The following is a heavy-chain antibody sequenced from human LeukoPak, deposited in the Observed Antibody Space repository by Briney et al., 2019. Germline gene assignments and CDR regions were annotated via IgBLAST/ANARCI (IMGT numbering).Heavy chain of an antibody. J-gene: IGHJ4*02. V-gene: IGHV4-34*01. CDR2: INHSGST. Sequence: SETLSLTCAVYGGSFSGYYWSWIRQPPGKGLEWIGEINHSGSTNYNPSLKSRVTISVDTSKNQFSLKLSSVTAADTAMYYCARYSDRVDYWGQGTLVTVSS. CDR1: GGSFSGYY. D-gene: IGHD6-13*01. CDR3: ARYSDRVDY.